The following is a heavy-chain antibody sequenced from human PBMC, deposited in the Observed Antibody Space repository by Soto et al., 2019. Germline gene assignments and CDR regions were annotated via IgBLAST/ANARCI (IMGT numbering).Heavy chain of an antibody. V-gene: IGHV4-59*08. CDR3: ARLGYYDSSGYYVGY. Sequence: SETLSLTCTVSGGSISSYYWSWIRQPPGRGLEWIGYIYYSGSTNYNPSLKSRVTISVDTSKNQFSLKLSSVTAADTAVYYCARLGYYDSSGYYVGYWGQGTLVTVSS. CDR2: IYYSGST. J-gene: IGHJ4*02. D-gene: IGHD3-22*01. CDR1: GGSISSYY.